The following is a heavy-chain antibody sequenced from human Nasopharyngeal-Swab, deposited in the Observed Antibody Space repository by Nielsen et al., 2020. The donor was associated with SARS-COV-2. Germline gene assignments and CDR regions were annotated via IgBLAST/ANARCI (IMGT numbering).Heavy chain of an antibody. CDR2: IFPDDSDT. Sequence: KVSCKASGYFFNTYWIGWVRQTPGKGLEWMGIIFPDDSDTRYSPTFQGQVTISVDASTTTAYLQWSSLKASDTAMYYCARTEYGSGTHFDYWGQGTLVTVSS. J-gene: IGHJ4*02. CDR1: GYFFNTYW. V-gene: IGHV5-51*01. CDR3: ARTEYGSGTHFDY. D-gene: IGHD3-10*01.